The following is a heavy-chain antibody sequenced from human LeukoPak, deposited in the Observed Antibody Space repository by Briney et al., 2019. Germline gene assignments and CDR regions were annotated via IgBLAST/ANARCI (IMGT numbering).Heavy chain of an antibody. Sequence: GGSLRLSCAASGFTFSSYAMSWVRQAPGKGLEWVSGISGSDGSTNYADSVKGRFTISRENSKYTLYLQMNSLRAEDTAVYYCAPFDIVVVPAAMLAYWGQGTLVTVSS. V-gene: IGHV3-23*01. CDR3: APFDIVVVPAAMLAY. J-gene: IGHJ4*02. D-gene: IGHD2-2*01. CDR2: ISGSDGST. CDR1: GFTFSSYA.